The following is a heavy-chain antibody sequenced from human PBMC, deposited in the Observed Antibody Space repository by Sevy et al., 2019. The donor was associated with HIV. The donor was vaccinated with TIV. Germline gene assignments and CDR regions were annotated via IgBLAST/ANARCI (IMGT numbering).Heavy chain of an antibody. V-gene: IGHV3-11*01. CDR3: ASDDGTTCVDY. Sequence: GGSLRLSCAASGFTFSDYYMSWIRQAPGKGLEWVSYISSSGSTIYYADSVKGRFTISRDNAKNSLYLQMNGLRAEDTAVYYCASDDGTTCVDYWGQGTLVTVSS. J-gene: IGHJ4*02. CDR2: ISSSGSTI. D-gene: IGHD1-1*01. CDR1: GFTFSDYY.